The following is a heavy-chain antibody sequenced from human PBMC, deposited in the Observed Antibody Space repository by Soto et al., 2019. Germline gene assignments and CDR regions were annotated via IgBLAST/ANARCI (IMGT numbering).Heavy chain of an antibody. CDR1: GFTFGDYA. D-gene: IGHD3-9*01. CDR2: IRSKAYGGTT. CDR3: TRAGEYYDILTGYRYYGMGV. Sequence: GGSLRLSCTASGFTFGDYAMSWFRQAPGKGLEWVGFIRSKAYGGTTEYAASVKGRFTISRDDSKSIAYLQMNSLKTEDTAVYYCTRAGEYYDILTGYRYYGMGVWGQGTTVTVSS. J-gene: IGHJ6*02. V-gene: IGHV3-49*03.